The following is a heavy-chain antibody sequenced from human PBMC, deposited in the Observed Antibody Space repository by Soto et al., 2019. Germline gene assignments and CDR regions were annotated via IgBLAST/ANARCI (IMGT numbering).Heavy chain of an antibody. CDR1: GGSISSGGYY. Sequence: QVQLQESGPGLVKPSQTLSLTCTVSGGSISSGGYYWSWIRQHPGKGLEWIGYIYYSGSTYYNPSLKSRVTISVDTSKNQFSLKLSSVTAADTAVYYCARMERLHKHWVNWFDPWGQGTLVTVSS. CDR2: IYYSGST. D-gene: IGHD3-3*02. CDR3: ARMERLHKHWVNWFDP. J-gene: IGHJ5*02. V-gene: IGHV4-31*03.